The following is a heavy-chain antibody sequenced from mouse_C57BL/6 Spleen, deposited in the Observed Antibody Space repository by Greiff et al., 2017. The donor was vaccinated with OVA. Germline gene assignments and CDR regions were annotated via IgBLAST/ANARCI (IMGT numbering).Heavy chain of an antibody. CDR2: IDPSDSET. CDR1: GYTFTSYW. V-gene: IGHV1-52*01. Sequence: QVQLKQPGAELVRPGSSVKLSCKASGYTFTSYWMHWVKQRPIQGLEWIGNIDPSDSETHYNQKFKDKATLTVDKSSSTAYMQLSSLTSEDSAVYYCARGGSSGAMDYWGQGTSVTVSS. D-gene: IGHD3-1*01. J-gene: IGHJ4*01. CDR3: ARGGSSGAMDY.